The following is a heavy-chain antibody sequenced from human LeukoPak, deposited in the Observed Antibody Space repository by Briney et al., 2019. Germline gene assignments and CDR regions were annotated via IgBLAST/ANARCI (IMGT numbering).Heavy chain of an antibody. Sequence: SETLSLTCSVSGGSISSFYWSWIRQPPGKGLEWIGYVSYIGSTSYNPSLKSRVTISVDTSKNQFSLKPSSVTAADTAVYYCAREAIAVAGTGIDYWGQGTLVTVSS. J-gene: IGHJ4*02. D-gene: IGHD6-19*01. CDR3: AREAIAVAGTGIDY. CDR2: VSYIGST. CDR1: GGSISSFY. V-gene: IGHV4-59*01.